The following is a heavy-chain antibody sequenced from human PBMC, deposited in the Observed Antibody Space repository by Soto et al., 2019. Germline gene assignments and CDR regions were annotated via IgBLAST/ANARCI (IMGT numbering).Heavy chain of an antibody. J-gene: IGHJ3*02. D-gene: IGHD6-6*01. Sequence: GESLKISCKGSGYSFTSYCIGLVRQIHGKGLEWMGIIYPGDSDTRYSPSFQGQVTISADKSISTAYLQWSSLKASDTAMYYCASQDPNSSSSGNDAFDIWGQGTMVTVSS. CDR1: GYSFTSYC. V-gene: IGHV5-51*01. CDR3: ASQDPNSSSSGNDAFDI. CDR2: IYPGDSDT.